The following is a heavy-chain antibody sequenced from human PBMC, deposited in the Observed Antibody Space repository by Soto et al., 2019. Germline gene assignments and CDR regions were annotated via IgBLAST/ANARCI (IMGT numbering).Heavy chain of an antibody. D-gene: IGHD3-16*01. V-gene: IGHV1-3*01. CDR2: INAGNGNT. CDR1: GYTFTSYA. Sequence: ASVKVSCKASGYTFTSYAMHWVRQAPGQRLEWTGWINAGNGNTKYSQKFQGRVTITADKSTSTAYMELSSLRSEDTAVYYCATGTSRGGYYYYCGMDVWGQGTTVTVSS. J-gene: IGHJ6*02. CDR3: ATGTSRGGYYYYCGMDV.